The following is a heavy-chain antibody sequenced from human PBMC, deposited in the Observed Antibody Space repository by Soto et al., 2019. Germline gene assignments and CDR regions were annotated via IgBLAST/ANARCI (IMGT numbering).Heavy chain of an antibody. CDR3: ARDGCFGATCDIGDH. CDR1: GYTFTTSAG. CDR2: TSPNNDKT. Sequence: QVQLVQSGAEVKMPGASVKVSCKASGYTFTTSAGIAWVRQAPGQAPEWVGWTSPNNDKTYIGQKFQGRVTMTTDPSTNSVYMELRSLNSDDTAVYYCARDGCFGATCDIGDHWGQGTLVTVSS. D-gene: IGHD1-26*01. V-gene: IGHV1-18*04. J-gene: IGHJ4*02.